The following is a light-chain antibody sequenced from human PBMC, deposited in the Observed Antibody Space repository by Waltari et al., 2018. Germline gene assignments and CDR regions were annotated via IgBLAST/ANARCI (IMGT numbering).Light chain of an antibody. CDR1: SSDVGDYDS. CDR2: EVS. CDR3: SSYTSSTTYV. Sequence: QSALTQPAPVSGSPGQSITISCTGTSSDVGDYDSVSWYQQHPGEAPKLMIYEVSNRPSGVSNRFSGSKSGNTASLIISGLQAEDEADYYCSSYTSSTTYVFGTGTKVTVL. J-gene: IGLJ1*01. V-gene: IGLV2-14*01.